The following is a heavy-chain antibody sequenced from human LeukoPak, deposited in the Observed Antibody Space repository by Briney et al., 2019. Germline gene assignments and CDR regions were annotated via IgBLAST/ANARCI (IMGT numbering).Heavy chain of an antibody. J-gene: IGHJ3*02. D-gene: IGHD3-10*01. V-gene: IGHV1-69*06. CDR1: GDTFSSYA. CDR3: ASEYGSGSYYNAAFDT. CDR2: IIPIFGTA. Sequence: GASVKVSCKASGDTFSSYAISRVRQAPGQGLEWMGGIIPIFGTANYAQKFQGRVTITADKSTSTAYMELSSLRSEDTAVYYCASEYGSGSYYNAAFDTWGQGTMVTVSS.